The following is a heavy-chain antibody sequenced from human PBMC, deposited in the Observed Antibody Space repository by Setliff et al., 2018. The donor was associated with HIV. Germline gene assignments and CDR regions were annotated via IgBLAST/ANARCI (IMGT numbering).Heavy chain of an antibody. CDR2: ISAYNGNT. CDR3: ASCMAGHYYYYMDV. V-gene: IGHV1-18*01. D-gene: IGHD6-19*01. CDR1: GYTFTNNG. J-gene: IGHJ6*03. Sequence: GASVKVSCKASGYTFTNNGISWVRQAPGQGLEWMGWISAYNGNTNYAQKLQGRVTLTTDTSSTTAYMELRSLRSDDTAVYYCASCMAGHYYYYMDVWGKGTTVTVSS.